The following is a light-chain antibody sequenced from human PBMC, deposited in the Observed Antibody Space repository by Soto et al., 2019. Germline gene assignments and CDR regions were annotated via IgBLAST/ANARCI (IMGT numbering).Light chain of an antibody. CDR1: QSISSW. V-gene: IGKV1-5*03. CDR3: QHYNSYSEA. Sequence: DIQMTQSPSTLSASVGDRVTITCRASQSISSWLAWYQQKPGKAPKLLIYKASTLKSGVPSRFSGSGSGTEGTITISSLQPDDCETYDGQHYNSYSEAFGQGTKVDIK. J-gene: IGKJ1*01. CDR2: KAS.